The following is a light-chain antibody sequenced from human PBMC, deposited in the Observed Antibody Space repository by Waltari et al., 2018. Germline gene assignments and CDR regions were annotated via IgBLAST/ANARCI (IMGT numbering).Light chain of an antibody. CDR1: QSITSY. V-gene: IGKV1-39*01. CDR2: AAS. J-gene: IGKJ1*01. CDR3: QQSYSTPQT. Sequence: IHMTQSPSSLSASVGDTVTITCRPSQSITSYLNWYQQKPGKAPKLLIYAASSLQSGVPSRFSGSGSGTDFTLTISSLQPEDFATYYCQQSYSTPQTFGQGTKVEIK.